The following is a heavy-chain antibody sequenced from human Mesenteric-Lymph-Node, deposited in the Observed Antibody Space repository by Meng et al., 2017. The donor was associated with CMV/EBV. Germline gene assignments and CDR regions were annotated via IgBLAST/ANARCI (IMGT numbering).Heavy chain of an antibody. CDR3: ARDAAANNYDYYYGMDL. J-gene: IGHJ6*02. D-gene: IGHD2-2*01. CDR1: GFTFSYYG. V-gene: IGHV3-21*01. CDR2: ITSNSGYI. Sequence: GESLKISCAASGFTFSYYGMNWVRQAPGKGLEWVSSITSNSGYIYYADSVEGRFTISRDNAKDSLFLQMNSLRAEDTAVYYCARDAAANNYDYYYGMDLWGQGTTVTVSS.